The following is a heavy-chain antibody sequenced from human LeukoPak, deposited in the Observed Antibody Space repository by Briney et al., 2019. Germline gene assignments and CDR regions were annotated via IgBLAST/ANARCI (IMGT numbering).Heavy chain of an antibody. D-gene: IGHD3-16*02. CDR1: AYTFTGYY. Sequence: GASVKLSCKASAYTFTGYYMHWVRQAPGQGLEWMGWISPHSGGTISAQKFHGRVTMTRDTSINTAYIELSRLRSDDTAVYCCARARPYDYVWGTYHYSFDYWGQGTLVTVSS. CDR3: ARARPYDYVWGTYHYSFDY. J-gene: IGHJ4*02. V-gene: IGHV1-2*02. CDR2: ISPHSGGT.